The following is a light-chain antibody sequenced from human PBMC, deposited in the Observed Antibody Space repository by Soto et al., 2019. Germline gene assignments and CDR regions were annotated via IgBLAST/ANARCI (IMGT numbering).Light chain of an antibody. CDR2: DAS. Sequence: DIQMTQSPSTLSASVGDRVTITCRASQSISSWLAWYQQRPGRAPEVLIYDASSLESGVPSRFSASGSGTEFTLTISSLQPDDFATYYCQQYNSYPVTFGGGTKVDIK. V-gene: IGKV1-5*01. CDR1: QSISSW. CDR3: QQYNSYPVT. J-gene: IGKJ4*01.